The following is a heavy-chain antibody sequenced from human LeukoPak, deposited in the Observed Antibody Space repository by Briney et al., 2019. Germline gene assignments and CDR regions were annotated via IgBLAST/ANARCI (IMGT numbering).Heavy chain of an antibody. Sequence: PGGSLRLSCAASGFTFSSYSMNWVRQAPGKGLEWVSSISSSSSYIYYADSVKGRFTISGDNAKNSLYLQMNSLRAEDTAVYYCARVGHSSGWYPIYYYYYGMDVWGQGTTVTVSS. V-gene: IGHV3-21*01. CDR2: ISSSSSYI. D-gene: IGHD6-19*01. CDR3: ARVGHSSGWYPIYYYYYGMDV. CDR1: GFTFSSYS. J-gene: IGHJ6*02.